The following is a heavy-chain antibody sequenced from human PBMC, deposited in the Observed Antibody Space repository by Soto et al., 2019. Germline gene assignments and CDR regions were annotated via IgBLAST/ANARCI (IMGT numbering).Heavy chain of an antibody. CDR3: AKDVVGANRELEKASPYRQMDAFDI. CDR1: GFTFSRYA. Sequence: EVQLLESGGGLVQPGGSLRLSCAASGFTFSRYAMNWVRQAPGKGLEWVSAISGSGGSTYYADSVKGRFTISRDNSKNTLYLEMNSLRADDTAVYYCAKDVVGANRELEKASPYRQMDAFDIWGQGTIVTVSS. V-gene: IGHV3-23*01. D-gene: IGHD1-26*01. CDR2: ISGSGGST. J-gene: IGHJ3*02.